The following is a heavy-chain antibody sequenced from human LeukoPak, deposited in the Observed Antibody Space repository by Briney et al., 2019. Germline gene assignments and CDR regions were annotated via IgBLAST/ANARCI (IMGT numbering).Heavy chain of an antibody. Sequence: AGGSLRLSCAASGFTFSSYEMNWVRQAPGKGLAWVSYISSSGSTIYYADSVKGRFTISRDNAKNSLYLQMNSLRAEDTAVYYCARAPKYCGGDCYYNYWGQGTLVTVSS. CDR3: ARAPKYCGGDCYYNY. J-gene: IGHJ4*02. CDR2: ISSSGSTI. V-gene: IGHV3-48*03. D-gene: IGHD2-21*02. CDR1: GFTFSSYE.